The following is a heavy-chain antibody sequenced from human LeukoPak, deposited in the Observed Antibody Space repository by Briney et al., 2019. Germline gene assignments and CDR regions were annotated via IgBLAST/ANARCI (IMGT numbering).Heavy chain of an antibody. V-gene: IGHV4-59*01. D-gene: IGHD4-17*01. Sequence: SETLSLTCSVYGGSISCYYWSWIRQPPGKGLEWIGYIYYSGSTNSKPSLKSRVTISVDTSNNQFSLKLRSVTAPDTAVYFCARERTVTTSVDYWGQGTLVTVSS. J-gene: IGHJ4*02. CDR3: ARERTVTTSVDY. CDR1: GGSISCYY. CDR2: IYYSGST.